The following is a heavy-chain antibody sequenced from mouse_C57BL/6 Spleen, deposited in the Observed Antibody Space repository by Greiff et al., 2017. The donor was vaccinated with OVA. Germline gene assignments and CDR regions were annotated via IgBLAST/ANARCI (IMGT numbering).Heavy chain of an antibody. J-gene: IGHJ4*01. CDR2: IHPNCGST. D-gene: IGHD1-1*01. CDR1: GYTFTSYW. V-gene: IGHV1-64*01. Sequence: QVQLQQPGAELVKPGASVKLSCKASGYTFTSYWMHWVPPRPGQGLEWIGMIHPNCGSTNSNEKFKSKATLTVDKSSSTAYMQLSSLPSEDTAVCYSARETYGSSSGAMDDWGQGTSVTVSS. CDR3: ARETYGSSSGAMDD.